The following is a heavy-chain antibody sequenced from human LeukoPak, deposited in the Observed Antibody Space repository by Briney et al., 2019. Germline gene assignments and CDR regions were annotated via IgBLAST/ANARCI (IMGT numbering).Heavy chain of an antibody. CDR1: GFTFSSYA. V-gene: IGHV3-23*01. CDR2: ISDGGGAT. Sequence: GGSLRLSCAASGFTFSSYAMSWVRQAPGKGLEWVSVISDGGGATYYADSVKGRFTISRDNSKNTVYLQMNSLSPEDTAIYYCARWLFAAAAGSAWGQGTLVTVSS. J-gene: IGHJ5*02. CDR3: ARWLFAAAAGSA. D-gene: IGHD6-13*01.